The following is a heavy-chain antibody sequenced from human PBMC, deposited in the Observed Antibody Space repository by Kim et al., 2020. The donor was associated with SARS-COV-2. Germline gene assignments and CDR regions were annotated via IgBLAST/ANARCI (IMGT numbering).Heavy chain of an antibody. J-gene: IGHJ4*02. Sequence: GGSLRLSCAASQFTLSNVYMSWVRQAPGKGLEWLGRIASKSISDGGATLYAAPVKDRFTISRDDSENTLFLQMNSHKTEDTAVYYCTTLRPADRGGGYWGRGTLVTVSS. D-gene: IGHD2-2*01. CDR1: QFTLSNVY. CDR3: TTLRPADRGGGY. CDR2: IASKSISDGGAT. V-gene: IGHV3-15*05.